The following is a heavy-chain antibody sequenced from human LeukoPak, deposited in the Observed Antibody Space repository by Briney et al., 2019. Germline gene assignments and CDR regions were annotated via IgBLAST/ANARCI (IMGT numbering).Heavy chain of an antibody. Sequence: GASVKVSCKASGYSFTNYYLHWVRQAPGPGLEYMGIIIPSGGSSGGSTTYAQKFQGRVTMTRDTSTSTVYMELSNLRSEDTAVYYCARGGYIYGSFDNWGQGTLVTVSS. V-gene: IGHV1-46*01. J-gene: IGHJ4*02. CDR2: IIPSGGSSGGST. CDR3: ARGGYIYGSFDN. CDR1: GYSFTNYY. D-gene: IGHD5-18*01.